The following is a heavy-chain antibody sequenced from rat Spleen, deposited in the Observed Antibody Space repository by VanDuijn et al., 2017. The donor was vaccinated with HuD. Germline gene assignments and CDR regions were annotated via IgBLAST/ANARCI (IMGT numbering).Heavy chain of an antibody. Sequence: EVQLVESGGGLVQPGRSLKLSCAASGFTFSNYDMAWVRQAPTKGLEWVASISTSGGSTYYRDSVKGRFTVSRDNAKSTLYLQMDSLRSEDTAAYYCARSHYSSSLFDYWGQGVMVTVSS. V-gene: IGHV5S23*01. D-gene: IGHD1-2*01. J-gene: IGHJ2*01. CDR2: ISTSGGST. CDR1: GFTFSNYD. CDR3: ARSHYSSSLFDY.